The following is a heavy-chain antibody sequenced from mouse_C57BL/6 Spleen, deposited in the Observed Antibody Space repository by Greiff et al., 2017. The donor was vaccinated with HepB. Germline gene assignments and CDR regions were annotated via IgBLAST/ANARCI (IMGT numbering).Heavy chain of an antibody. CDR2: ISDGGSYT. V-gene: IGHV5-4*01. D-gene: IGHD2-3*01. CDR1: GFTFTSYA. Sequence: EVQLVESGGGLVKPGASLKLSCAASGFTFTSYAMSWVRQTPEKRLEWVATISDGGSYTYYPDNVKGRFTISRDNAKNNLYLQMSQLKSEDTAMYCCSRGDDPSFDYWGQGTTLTVSA. J-gene: IGHJ2*01. CDR3: SRGDDPSFDY.